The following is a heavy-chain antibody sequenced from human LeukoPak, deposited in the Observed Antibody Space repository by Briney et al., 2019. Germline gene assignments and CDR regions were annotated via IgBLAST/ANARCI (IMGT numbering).Heavy chain of an antibody. CDR2: IKQDGSEK. CDR1: GFTFSRSW. CDR3: ARDEVGDFDY. J-gene: IGHJ4*02. V-gene: IGHV3-7*01. Sequence: GGSLRLSCAASGFTFSRSWMTWVRQAPGKGLECVANIKQDGSEKHYVDSVKGRFTISRDNGKNSLYLQMNSLRAEDTAVYYRARDEVGDFDYWGQGTLVTVSS.